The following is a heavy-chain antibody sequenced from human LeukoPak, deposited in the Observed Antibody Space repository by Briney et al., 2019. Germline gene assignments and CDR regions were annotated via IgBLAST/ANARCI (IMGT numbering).Heavy chain of an antibody. Sequence: SQTLSLTCAVSGGSISSGGYSWSWIRQPPGKGLEWIGYIYYSGSTYYNPSLKSRVTISVDTSKNQFSLKLSSVTAADTAVYYCARGLQILDYWGQGTLVTVSS. D-gene: IGHD2-15*01. CDR1: GGSISSGGYS. J-gene: IGHJ4*02. CDR2: IYYSGST. V-gene: IGHV4-31*11. CDR3: ARGLQILDY.